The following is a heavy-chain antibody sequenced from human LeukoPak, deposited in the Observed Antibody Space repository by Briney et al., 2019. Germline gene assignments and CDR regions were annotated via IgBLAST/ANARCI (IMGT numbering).Heavy chain of an antibody. D-gene: IGHD6-19*01. J-gene: IGHJ4*02. CDR3: ARDTRGGSSGPIRIDY. CDR2: INHSGST. V-gene: IGHV4-34*01. CDR1: GGSFSGYY. Sequence: SETLSLTCAVYGGSFSGYYWSWIRQPPGKGLEGIGEINHSGSTNYNPSLKSRVTISVDTSKNQFSLKLSSVTAEDTAVYYCARDTRGGSSGPIRIDYWGQGTLVTVSS.